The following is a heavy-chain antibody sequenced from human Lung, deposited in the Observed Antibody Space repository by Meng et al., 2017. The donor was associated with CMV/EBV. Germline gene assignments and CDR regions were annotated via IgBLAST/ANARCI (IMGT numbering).Heavy chain of an antibody. D-gene: IGHD1-7*01. CDR1: GFTFSRYW. V-gene: IGHV3-7*03. CDR3: VKLFDY. Sequence: GGSLRLSCAASGFTFSRYWMTWVRQAPGKGLEWLANIKEDGSEKYYVESVKGRFTISRDNAKNSLYLEMNSLTVADTAVYYCVKLFDYLGQGTLVTVSS. J-gene: IGHJ4*02. CDR2: IKEDGSEK.